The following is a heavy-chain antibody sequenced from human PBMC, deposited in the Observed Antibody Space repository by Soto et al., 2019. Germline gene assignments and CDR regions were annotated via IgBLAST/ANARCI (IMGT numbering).Heavy chain of an antibody. Sequence: QVQLVQSGAEVRQPASSVKVSCKTSGGTFSSYAISWVRQAPGQGLEWMGGIVPIVDTSTYAQKFQGRVTSIAEESTSTVYMELSSLRSDDTAVYYCVSVVAIPGYPDNWGQGTLVTVSS. CDR2: IVPIVDTS. V-gene: IGHV1-69*12. CDR1: GGTFSSYA. CDR3: VSVVAIPGYPDN. D-gene: IGHD5-12*01. J-gene: IGHJ4*02.